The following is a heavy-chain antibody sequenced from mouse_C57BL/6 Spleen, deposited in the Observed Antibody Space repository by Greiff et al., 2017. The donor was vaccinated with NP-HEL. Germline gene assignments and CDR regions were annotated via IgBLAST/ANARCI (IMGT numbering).Heavy chain of an antibody. V-gene: IGHV2-6-1*01. J-gene: IGHJ4*01. CDR1: GFSLTSYG. CDR2: IWSDGST. CDR3: ARHGGYGNSYAMDY. D-gene: IGHD2-1*01. Sequence: VKLVESGPGLVAPSQSLSITCTVSGFSLTSYGVHWVRQPPGKGLEWLVVIWSDGSTTYNSALKSRLSISKDNSKSQVFLKMNSLQTDDTAMYYCARHGGYGNSYAMDYWGQGTSVTVSS.